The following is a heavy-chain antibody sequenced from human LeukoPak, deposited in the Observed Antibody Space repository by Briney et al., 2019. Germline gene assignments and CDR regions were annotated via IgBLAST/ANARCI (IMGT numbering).Heavy chain of an antibody. V-gene: IGHV1-69*13. J-gene: IGHJ6*03. CDR1: GGTFSSYA. Sequence: ASVKVSCKASGGTFSSYAISWVRQAPGQGLEWMGGIIPIFGTANYAQKFQGRVTITADESTSTAYMELRSLRSDDTAVYYCARESSIAARPLYYYYYMDVWGKGTRSPSP. CDR3: ARESSIAARPLYYYYYMDV. D-gene: IGHD6-6*01. CDR2: IIPIFGTA.